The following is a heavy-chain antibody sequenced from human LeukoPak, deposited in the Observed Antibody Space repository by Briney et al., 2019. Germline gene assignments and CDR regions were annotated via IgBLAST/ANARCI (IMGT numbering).Heavy chain of an antibody. CDR3: ARPYYYDSRIDP. Sequence: PSQTLSLTCTVSGGSISSGDYYWSWIRQPPGKGLEWIAYMYYSGSTYYNPSLKSRVTMSADTSKTPHSLTLSSVTAADTAVYYCARPYYYDSRIDPWGQGILVPVSS. CDR1: GGSISSGDYY. J-gene: IGHJ5*02. V-gene: IGHV4-30-4*01. D-gene: IGHD3-22*01. CDR2: MYYSGST.